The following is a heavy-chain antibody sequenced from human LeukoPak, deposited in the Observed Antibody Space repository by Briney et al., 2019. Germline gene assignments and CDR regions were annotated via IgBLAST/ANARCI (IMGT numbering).Heavy chain of an antibody. CDR3: ARDGLEGGETFDS. Sequence: GGSLRLSCAASGFSFRSYSMDWVRQAPGKGLEWVSSITGSSSYISYADSVKGRFTISRDNAENSLFLQMNSLRPEDTAVYFCARDGLEGGETFDSWGQGTLVTVSS. CDR1: GFSFRSYS. CDR2: ITGSSSYI. J-gene: IGHJ4*02. V-gene: IGHV3-21*01. D-gene: IGHD3/OR15-3a*01.